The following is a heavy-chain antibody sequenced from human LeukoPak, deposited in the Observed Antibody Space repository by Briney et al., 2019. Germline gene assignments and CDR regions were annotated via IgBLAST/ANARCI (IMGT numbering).Heavy chain of an antibody. CDR1: GFTFSSYS. J-gene: IGHJ6*02. CDR3: ARKVWFGEYYYGMDV. Sequence: PGGSLRLSCAASGFTFSSYSMNWVRQAPGKGLEWVSSISSSSSYIYYADSVKGRFTISRDNAKNSLYLQMNSLRAEDTAVYYCARKVWFGEYYYGMDVWGQGTLVTVSS. CDR2: ISSSSSYI. D-gene: IGHD3-10*01. V-gene: IGHV3-21*01.